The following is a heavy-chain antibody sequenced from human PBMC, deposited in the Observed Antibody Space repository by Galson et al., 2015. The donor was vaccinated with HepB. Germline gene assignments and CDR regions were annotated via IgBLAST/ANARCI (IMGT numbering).Heavy chain of an antibody. CDR1: GGSISSYY. Sequence: ETLSLTCTVSGGSISSYYWSWIRQPPGKGLEWVGEINHSGSTNYNPSLKSRVTISVDTSKNQFSLKLSSVTAADTAVYYCARTRIAARHYYGMDVWGQGTTVTVSS. D-gene: IGHD6-6*01. V-gene: IGHV4-34*01. CDR2: INHSGST. J-gene: IGHJ6*02. CDR3: ARTRIAARHYYGMDV.